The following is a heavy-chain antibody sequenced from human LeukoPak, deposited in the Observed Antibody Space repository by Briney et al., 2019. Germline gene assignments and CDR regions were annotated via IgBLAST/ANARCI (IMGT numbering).Heavy chain of an antibody. CDR2: INSDGSST. J-gene: IGHJ4*02. CDR3: ARDYSYMAIDY. D-gene: IGHD5-24*01. CDR1: GFTFSSYW. V-gene: IGHV3-74*01. Sequence: GGSLRLSCAASGFTFSSYWMHWVRHAPGKGLVWVSRINSDGSSTSYADSVKGRFTISRDNAKNTLYLQMNSLRAEDTAVYYCARDYSYMAIDYWGQGTLVTVSS.